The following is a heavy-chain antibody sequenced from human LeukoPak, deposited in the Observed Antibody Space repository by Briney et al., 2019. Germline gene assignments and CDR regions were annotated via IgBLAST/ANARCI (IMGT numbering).Heavy chain of an antibody. CDR1: GFTFSSYG. V-gene: IGHV3-33*01. D-gene: IGHD6-19*01. CDR3: ARDHSSGWYSDYFDY. Sequence: PGGSLRLSCAASGFTFSSYGMHWVHQAPGKGLEWVAVIWYDGSNKYYADSVKGRFTISRDNSKNTLYLQMNSLRAEDTAVYYCARDHSSGWYSDYFDYWGQGTLVTVSS. CDR2: IWYDGSNK. J-gene: IGHJ4*02.